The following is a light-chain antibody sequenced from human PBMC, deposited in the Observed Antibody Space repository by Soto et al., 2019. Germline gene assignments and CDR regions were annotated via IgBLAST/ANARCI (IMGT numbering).Light chain of an antibody. V-gene: IGKV3-15*01. Sequence: MVVTHSPSTXSVREPKRAPSPCWDRQSVSSNLAWYQKKTGKANRXLXXGASNRDNGIPDRLSGRGSGTEFTLIIRRRQAEDFAVYYWKQYNKCHLKITFGKGTRLEI. CDR1: QSVSSN. J-gene: IGKJ5*01. CDR2: GAS. CDR3: KQYNKCHLKIT.